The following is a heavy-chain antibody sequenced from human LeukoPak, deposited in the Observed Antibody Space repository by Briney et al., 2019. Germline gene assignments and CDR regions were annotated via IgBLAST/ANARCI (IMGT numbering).Heavy chain of an antibody. CDR2: MYYSGST. CDR3: AMYSSSWKYFDH. J-gene: IGHJ4*02. D-gene: IGHD6-13*01. Sequence: SETLSLTCTVSGVSISSYYWSWIRQPPGKGLEWIGYMYYSGSTNYNPSLKSRVSISVDTSKSQFSLKLSSVSAADTAVYYCAMYSSSWKYFDHWGQGTLVTVSS. V-gene: IGHV4-59*01. CDR1: GVSISSYY.